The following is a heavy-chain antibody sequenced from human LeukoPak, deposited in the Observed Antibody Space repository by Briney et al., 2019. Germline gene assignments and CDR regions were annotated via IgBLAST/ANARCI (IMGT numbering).Heavy chain of an antibody. CDR1: GGSFSGYY. V-gene: IGHV4-34*01. J-gene: IGHJ4*02. CDR2: INHSGST. CDR3: ARPRSGSGSAFDY. Sequence: SETLSLTCAVYGGSFSGYYWSWIRQPPGKGLEWIGEINHSGSTNYNPSLKSRVTISVDSSKNQFSLKLGSVTAADTAIYYCARPRSGSGSAFDYWGQGTLVTVSS. D-gene: IGHD1-26*01.